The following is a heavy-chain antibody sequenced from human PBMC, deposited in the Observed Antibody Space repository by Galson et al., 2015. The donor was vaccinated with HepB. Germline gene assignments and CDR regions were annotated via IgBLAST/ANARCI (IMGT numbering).Heavy chain of an antibody. V-gene: IGHV3-11*04. CDR1: GFTFSDYY. J-gene: IGHJ6*03. CDR3: SIAYLLSRGYMDV. D-gene: IGHD3-16*01. Sequence: SLRLSCAASGFTFSDYYMIWIRQAPGKGLEWVSSISSSGSITDYADSVKGRFTISRDNAKNTLSLQMNSLRAEGTAVYYCSIAYLLSRGYMDVWGKGTTVIVSS. CDR2: ISSSGSIT.